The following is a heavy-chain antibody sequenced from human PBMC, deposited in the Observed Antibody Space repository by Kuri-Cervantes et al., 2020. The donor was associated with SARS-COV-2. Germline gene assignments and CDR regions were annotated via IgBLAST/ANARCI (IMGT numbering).Heavy chain of an antibody. CDR3: ARGHSALKRELLPFDY. V-gene: IGHV1-18*01. D-gene: IGHD1-26*01. J-gene: IGHJ4*02. CDR1: GGTFSSCA. CDR2: ISAYNGNT. Sequence: ASVKVSCKASGGTFSSCAISWVRQAPGQGLEWMGWISAYNGNTNYAQKLQGRVTMTTDTSTSRAYMELRSLRSDDTAVYYCARGHSALKRELLPFDYWGQGTLVTVSS.